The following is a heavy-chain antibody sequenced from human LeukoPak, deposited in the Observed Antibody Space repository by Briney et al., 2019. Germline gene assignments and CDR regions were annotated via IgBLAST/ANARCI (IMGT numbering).Heavy chain of an antibody. CDR3: ARVQLTYYYDSSGYFDY. CDR2: ISNDGVNT. J-gene: IGHJ4*02. D-gene: IGHD3-22*01. V-gene: IGHV3-33*05. CDR1: GFTFSNYG. Sequence: GGSLSLSFEASGFTFSNYGMHWVRPLPGNGLEWVSAISNDGVNTYQADSVKGRFTISRDNAKNSLYLQMNSLRAEDTAVYYCARVQLTYYYDSSGYFDYWGQGTLVTVSS.